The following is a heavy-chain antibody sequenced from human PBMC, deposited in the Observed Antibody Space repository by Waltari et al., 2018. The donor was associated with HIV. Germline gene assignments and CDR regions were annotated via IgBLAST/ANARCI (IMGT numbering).Heavy chain of an antibody. Sequence: DVQLVESGGGLVKPGGSLRLSCAVSGITFKNAWLSWVRQGPGKVPKWLGHIRSKSDGGTTDYAAPVRGRFTISTDDLNNTMSLEMKSLKVEDTGVYYCTTFEMGSTRNYWGQGTLVTVSS. D-gene: IGHD1-26*01. CDR3: TTFEMGSTRNY. V-gene: IGHV3-15*01. CDR1: GITFKNAW. J-gene: IGHJ4*02. CDR2: IRSKSDGGTT.